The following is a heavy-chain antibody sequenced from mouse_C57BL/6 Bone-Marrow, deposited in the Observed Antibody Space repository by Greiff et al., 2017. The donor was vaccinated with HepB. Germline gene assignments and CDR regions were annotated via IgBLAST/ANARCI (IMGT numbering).Heavy chain of an antibody. CDR1: GYTFTSYG. J-gene: IGHJ3*01. D-gene: IGHD3-2*02. CDR3: VGPHSSGSWFAY. CDR2: IYPRSGNT. Sequence: VQLQQSGAELARPGASVKLSCKASGYTFTSYGISWVKQRTGQGLEWIGEIYPRSGNTYYNEKFKGKATLTADKSSSTAYMELRSLTSEDSAVYFWVGPHSSGSWFAYWGQGTLVTVSA. V-gene: IGHV1-81*01.